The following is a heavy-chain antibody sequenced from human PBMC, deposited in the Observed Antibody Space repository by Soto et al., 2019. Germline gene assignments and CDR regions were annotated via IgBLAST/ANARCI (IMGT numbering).Heavy chain of an antibody. CDR1: GYTFINYG. J-gene: IGHJ5*02. Sequence: ASVKVSCKASGYTFINYGFTWVRQAPGQGLEWMGWIRTSNGDTNYAQNLQDRVTITTDKSTSTAYMELSSLRSEDTAVYYCARDRKVIAADDLNWFDPWGQGTLVTVSS. D-gene: IGHD6-13*01. CDR2: IRTSNGDT. CDR3: ARDRKVIAADDLNWFDP. V-gene: IGHV1-18*01.